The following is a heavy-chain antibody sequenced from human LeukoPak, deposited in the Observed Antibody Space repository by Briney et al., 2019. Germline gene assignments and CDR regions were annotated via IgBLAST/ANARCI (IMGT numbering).Heavy chain of an antibody. D-gene: IGHD7-27*01. V-gene: IGHV4-59*01. CDR1: GGSISSYY. CDR2: IYYSGST. CDR3: AREEGSGARGAFDI. Sequence: SETLSLTCTVSGGSISSYYWSWIQQPPGKGLEWIGYIYYSGSTNYNPSLKSRVTISVDTSKNQFSLKLSSVTAADTAVYYCAREEGSGARGAFDIWGQGTMVTVSS. J-gene: IGHJ3*02.